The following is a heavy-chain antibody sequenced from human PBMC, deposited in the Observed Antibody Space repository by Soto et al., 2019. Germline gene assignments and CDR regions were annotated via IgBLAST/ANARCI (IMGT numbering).Heavy chain of an antibody. Sequence: GGSLRLSCAASGFTCSSYAMSWVRQAPGKGLEWVSAISGSGGSTYYADSVKGRFTISRDNSKNTLYLQMNSLRAEDTAVYYCAKDYSNYYYYYMDVWGKGATVTVSS. D-gene: IGHD4-4*01. CDR1: GFTCSSYA. CDR2: ISGSGGST. CDR3: AKDYSNYYYYYMDV. J-gene: IGHJ6*03. V-gene: IGHV3-23*01.